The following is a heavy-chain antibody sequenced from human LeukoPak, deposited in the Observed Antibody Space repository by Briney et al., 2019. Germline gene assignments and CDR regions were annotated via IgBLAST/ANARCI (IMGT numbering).Heavy chain of an antibody. CDR3: AREDVVLVDAVRYYYYGMDV. CDR1: GYNFISYY. CDR2: INPSGGSA. J-gene: IGHJ6*02. Sequence: ASVKVSCKASGYNFISYYMHWVRQAPGQGLEWMGIINPSGGSASYAQKFQDRVTMTRDTSTSTVYMELSSLKSEDTAVYYCAREDVVLVDAVRYYYYGMDVWGQGTTVTVSS. V-gene: IGHV1-46*01. D-gene: IGHD2-8*01.